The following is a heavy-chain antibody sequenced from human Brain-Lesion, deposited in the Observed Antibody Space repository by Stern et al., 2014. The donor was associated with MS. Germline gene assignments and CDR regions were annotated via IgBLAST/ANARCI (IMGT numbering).Heavy chain of an antibody. CDR3: ATLSPGAGGNYYRHFDY. CDR2: FDPEDGET. D-gene: IGHD1-26*01. V-gene: IGHV1-24*01. CDR1: GYTLTELS. Sequence: VQLVESEAEVKKPGASVKVSCKVSGYTLTELSMHWVRQAPRKGLAWMGGFDPEDGETIYAQKFQGRVTMTEDTSTDTAYMELSSLRSEDTAVYYCATLSPGAGGNYYRHFDYWGQGTLVTVSS. J-gene: IGHJ4*02.